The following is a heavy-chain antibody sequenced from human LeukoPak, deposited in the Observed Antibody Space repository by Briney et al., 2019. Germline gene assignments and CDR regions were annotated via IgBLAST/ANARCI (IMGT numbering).Heavy chain of an antibody. CDR2: ISWNSGSI. V-gene: IGHV3-9*01. Sequence: PGRSLRLSCAASGFTFDDYAMHWVRQAPGKGLEWVSGISWNSGSIGYADSVKGRFTISRDNSKNTLYLQMNSLRAEDTAVYYCARDLHVGDYVGYWGQGTLVTVSS. J-gene: IGHJ4*02. CDR1: GFTFDDYA. D-gene: IGHD1-26*01. CDR3: ARDLHVGDYVGY.